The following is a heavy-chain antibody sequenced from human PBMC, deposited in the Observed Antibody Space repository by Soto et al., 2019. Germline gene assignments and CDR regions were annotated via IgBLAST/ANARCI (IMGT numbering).Heavy chain of an antibody. Sequence: QTLSCAASGFTFSTYGMHGVRQVPGKGLDWVAVVSYDGKNKYYPQSVKGRFTISRDSAKNTLFLQMASLKTEDTAVYFCARGYSYQDYWGQGTVVTVSS. J-gene: IGHJ4*02. V-gene: IGHV3-30*03. CDR1: GFTFSTYG. D-gene: IGHD5-18*01. CDR2: VSYDGKNK. CDR3: ARGYSYQDY.